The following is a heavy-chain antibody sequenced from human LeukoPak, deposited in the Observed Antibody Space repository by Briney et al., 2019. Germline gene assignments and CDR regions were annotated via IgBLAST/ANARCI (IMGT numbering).Heavy chain of an antibody. D-gene: IGHD3-10*01. CDR3: ARDLPFGYGSGRIFDY. CDR1: GYTFTSYG. V-gene: IGHV1-18*01. CDR2: ISAYNGNT. J-gene: IGHJ4*02. Sequence: SVTVSCKASGYTFTSYGISWVRQAPGQGLEWMGWISAYNGNTNYAQKLQGRVTVTSDTSTSTAYMELRSLISDVTAVYYCARDLPFGYGSGRIFDYWGQGTLVTVSS.